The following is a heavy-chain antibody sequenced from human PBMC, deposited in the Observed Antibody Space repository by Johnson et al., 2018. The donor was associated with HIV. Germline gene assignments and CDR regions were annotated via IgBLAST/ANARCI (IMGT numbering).Heavy chain of an antibody. J-gene: IGHJ3*02. V-gene: IGHV3-30*04. D-gene: IGHD3-22*01. CDR3: AREGYDSSGYSDAFDI. CDR2: ISYDGSNK. CDR1: GFTFSSYA. Sequence: QVQLVESGGGLVQPGGSLRLSCAASGFTFSSYAMSWVRQAPGKGLEWVAVISYDGSNKYYADSVKGRLTISRDNSKNTLYLQMNSLRAEDTAVYYCAREGYDSSGYSDAFDIWGQGTMVTVSA.